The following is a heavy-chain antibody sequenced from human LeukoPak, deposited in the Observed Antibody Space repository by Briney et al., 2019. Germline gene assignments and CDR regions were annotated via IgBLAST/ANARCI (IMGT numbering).Heavy chain of an antibody. CDR1: GFTFSSYS. J-gene: IGHJ4*02. CDR3: ARGFPACDY. V-gene: IGHV3-21*01. CDR2: ISSSGSYT. Sequence: GGSLRLSCAASGFTFSSYSMNWVRQAPGKGLEWTSFISSSGSYTYYGDSLKGRFTISRDNAKNSLYLQMNSLRAEDTAVYYCARGFPACDYWGQGTPVTVSS.